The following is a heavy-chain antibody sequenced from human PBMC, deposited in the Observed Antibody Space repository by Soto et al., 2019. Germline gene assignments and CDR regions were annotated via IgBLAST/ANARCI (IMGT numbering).Heavy chain of an antibody. CDR3: ARGCGYSYGPCPYYYYGMDV. CDR2: ISYDGSNK. Sequence: AGGSLRLSCAASGFTFSSYAMHWVRQAPGKGLEWVAVISYDGSNKYYADSVKGRFTISRDNSKNTLYLQMNSLRAEDTAVYYCARGCGYSYGPCPYYYYGMDVWGQGTTVTVSS. D-gene: IGHD5-18*01. V-gene: IGHV3-30-3*01. J-gene: IGHJ6*02. CDR1: GFTFSSYA.